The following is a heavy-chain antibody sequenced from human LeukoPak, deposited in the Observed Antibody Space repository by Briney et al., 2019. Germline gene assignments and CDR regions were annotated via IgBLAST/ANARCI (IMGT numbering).Heavy chain of an antibody. CDR2: IYSGGSA. Sequence: GGSLRLSCAASGFTVSSNYMSWVRQAPGKGLEWVSVIYSGGSAYYADSVKGRFTISRDNSKNTLYLQMNSLRAEDTAVYYCARQGGDDAFDIWGQGTMVTVSS. D-gene: IGHD4-17*01. CDR3: ARQGGDDAFDI. J-gene: IGHJ3*02. CDR1: GFTVSSNY. V-gene: IGHV3-53*01.